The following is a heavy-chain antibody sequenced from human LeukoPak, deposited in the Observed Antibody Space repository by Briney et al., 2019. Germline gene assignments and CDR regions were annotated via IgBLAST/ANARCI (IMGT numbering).Heavy chain of an antibody. CDR2: ISGSGGST. V-gene: IGHV3-23*01. J-gene: IGHJ4*02. Sequence: GGSLRLSCAASGFTFSSYAMSWVRQIPGKGLGWVSAISGSGGSTYYADSVKGRFTISRDNSKNTLYLQMNSLRAEDTAVYYCAKTVEMATITNYFDYWGQGTLVTVSS. D-gene: IGHD5-24*01. CDR3: AKTVEMATITNYFDY. CDR1: GFTFSSYA.